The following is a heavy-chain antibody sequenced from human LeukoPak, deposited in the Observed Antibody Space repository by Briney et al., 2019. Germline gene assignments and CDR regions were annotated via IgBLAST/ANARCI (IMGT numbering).Heavy chain of an antibody. J-gene: IGHJ3*02. V-gene: IGHV4-4*07. D-gene: IGHD2/OR15-2a*01. CDR3: ARDLIRGQNRDDAFDI. Sequence: SETLSLTCTVSGGSISSYYWSWIRQPGGKGLEGIGRIYTSGSTNYNPSLKSRVTMSVDTSKNQFSLKLSCVTAADTAVYYCARDLIRGQNRDDAFDIWGQGTMVTVSS. CDR2: IYTSGST. CDR1: GGSISSYY.